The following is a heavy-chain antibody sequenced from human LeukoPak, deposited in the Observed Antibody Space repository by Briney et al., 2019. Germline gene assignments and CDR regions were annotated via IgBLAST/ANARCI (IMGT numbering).Heavy chain of an antibody. V-gene: IGHV1-46*01. Sequence: ASVKVSCKASGYTFTSYYMHWVRQAPGQGLEWMGIINPSGGSTSYAQKFQGRVTMTRDTSISTVYMELSRLESEDTAMYYCARDGGFDIWGQGTMVTVSS. CDR3: ARDGGFDI. D-gene: IGHD3-3*01. J-gene: IGHJ3*02. CDR2: INPSGGST. CDR1: GYTFTSYY.